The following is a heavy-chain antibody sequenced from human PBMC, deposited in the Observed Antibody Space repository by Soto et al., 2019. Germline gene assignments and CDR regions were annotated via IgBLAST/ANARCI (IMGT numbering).Heavy chain of an antibody. CDR2: IYWSGDE. CDR1: GFSLSTSGVG. D-gene: IGHD6-6*01. Sequence: SVPTLGNPTQTLTLTCCFSGFSLSTSGVGVGWIRQSPGKALEWLALIYWSGDEHYRPSLKSRLSIIKDTSKNHVVLIMPDMDPVDTATYYCARGLATLPVFAFDIWGQGTMVTVSS. J-gene: IGHJ3*02. V-gene: IGHV2-5*01. CDR3: ARGLATLPVFAFDI.